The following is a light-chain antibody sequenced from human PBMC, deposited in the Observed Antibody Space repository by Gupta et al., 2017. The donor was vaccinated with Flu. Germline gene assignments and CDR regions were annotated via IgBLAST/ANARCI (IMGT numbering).Light chain of an antibody. CDR1: QSISSY. V-gene: IGKV1-39*01. CDR3: LQSDSTPWT. CDR2: AAS. J-gene: IGKJ1*01. Sequence: DIQMTQPPSSLSASVGDRVTITCRASQSISSYLNWYQQKPGKAPKLLIYAASSLQSGVPSRFSGSGSGTDFTLTISRLQPEDFATYYCLQSDSTPWTFGQGTKVEIK.